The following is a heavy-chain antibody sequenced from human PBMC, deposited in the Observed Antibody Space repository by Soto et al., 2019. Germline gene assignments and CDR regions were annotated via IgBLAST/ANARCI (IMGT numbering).Heavy chain of an antibody. CDR3: ASDKDRPQLGGNYDYFLDV. V-gene: IGHV1-69*12. CDR1: GGTFSNSA. CDR2: IMPVFRTP. J-gene: IGHJ6*02. Sequence: QVQLEQSGAEVKKPGSSVKVSCKAFGGTFSNSAISWVRQAPGQGLEWMGGIMPVFRTPDYAQKFQGRVPITADESTSTAYMELSGLRSDDTAVYFCASDKDRPQLGGNYDYFLDVLGQGTTVNV. D-gene: IGHD1-26*01.